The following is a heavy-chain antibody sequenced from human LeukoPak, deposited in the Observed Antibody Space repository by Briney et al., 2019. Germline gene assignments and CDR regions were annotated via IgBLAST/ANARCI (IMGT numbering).Heavy chain of an antibody. CDR2: ISYSGTT. V-gene: IGHV4-31*03. D-gene: IGHD3-22*01. Sequence: PSETLSLTCTVSGGPITSGDYYWSWIRQHPGKALEWIGYISYSGTTNYNPSLKSRVTISVDKSKNQFSLRLSSVTAADTAVYYCASEPYYDSSGYHTRYDGMDVWGQGTTVTVSS. CDR1: GGPITSGDYY. CDR3: ASEPYYDSSGYHTRYDGMDV. J-gene: IGHJ6*02.